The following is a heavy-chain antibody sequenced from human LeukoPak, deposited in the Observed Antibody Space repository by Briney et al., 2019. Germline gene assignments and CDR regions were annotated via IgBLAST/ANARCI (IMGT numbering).Heavy chain of an antibody. CDR3: ARVGYSYVINDWSRTGLGAYPTKYYYHMDV. CDR2: INHSGST. J-gene: IGHJ6*03. D-gene: IGHD5-18*01. CDR1: GGSFSGYY. V-gene: IGHV4-34*01. Sequence: SETLSLTCAVYGGSFSGYYWSWIRQPPGKGLEWIVEINHSGSTNYNPSLKSRVTISGDTSKNQFSLKLSSVTAADTAVYFCARVGYSYVINDWSRTGLGAYPTKYYYHMDVWGKGTTVTVSS.